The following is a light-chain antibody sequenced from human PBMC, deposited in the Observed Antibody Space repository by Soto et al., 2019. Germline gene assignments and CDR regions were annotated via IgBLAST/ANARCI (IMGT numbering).Light chain of an antibody. V-gene: IGKV3D-15*02. Sequence: EVVMMQSPATLSVSPGEGATLSCRASQSVRSFLAWYQQKPGHAPRLLIYDASNRATGIPARFSGSGSGTDFTLTINRLEPEDFAVYYCQQYVTSRRTFGPGTKVDIK. CDR3: QQYVTSRRT. J-gene: IGKJ1*01. CDR1: QSVRSF. CDR2: DAS.